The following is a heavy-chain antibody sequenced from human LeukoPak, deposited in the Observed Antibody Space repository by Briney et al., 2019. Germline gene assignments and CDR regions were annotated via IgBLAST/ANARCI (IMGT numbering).Heavy chain of an antibody. J-gene: IGHJ4*02. D-gene: IGHD1-26*01. CDR2: IGTAGDT. V-gene: IGHV3-13*01. CDR3: ARGGIVGAEFYFDY. CDR1: GFTFGSYD. Sequence: PGGSLRLSCAASGFTFGSYDMHWVRQATGKGLEWVSAIGTAGDTYYPGSVKGRFTISRENAKNSLYLQMNSLRAGDTAVYYCARGGIVGAEFYFDYWGQGTLVTVSS.